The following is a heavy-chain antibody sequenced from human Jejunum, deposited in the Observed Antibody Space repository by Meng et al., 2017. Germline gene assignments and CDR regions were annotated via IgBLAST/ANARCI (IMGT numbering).Heavy chain of an antibody. J-gene: IGHJ4*02. CDR1: GFTFSSFW. D-gene: IGHD2-8*02. Sequence: GESLKISCAASGFTFSSFWMHWVRQAPGKGLVWVSHINTDGSTTNSADSVKGRFTISRDNAKNTLYLQMTSLRAEDTAVYYCVRSGGYLDYWGQGTLV. CDR2: INTDGSTT. CDR3: VRSGGYLDY. V-gene: IGHV3-74*01.